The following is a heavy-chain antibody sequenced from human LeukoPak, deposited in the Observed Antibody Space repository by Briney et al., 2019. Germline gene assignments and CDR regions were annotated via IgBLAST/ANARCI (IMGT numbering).Heavy chain of an antibody. CDR3: AREVDKVGVTYFDY. D-gene: IGHD1-26*01. V-gene: IGHV3-64*01. J-gene: IGHJ4*02. CDR1: GFTFSSYA. Sequence: GGSLRLSCAASGFTFSSYAMHWVRQAPGKGLECVSAIGSNGDATYYVNSVKGRFTISRDNSKNTLYLQMGSLRAEDMAVYYCAREVDKVGVTYFDYWGQGTLVTVSS. CDR2: IGSNGDAT.